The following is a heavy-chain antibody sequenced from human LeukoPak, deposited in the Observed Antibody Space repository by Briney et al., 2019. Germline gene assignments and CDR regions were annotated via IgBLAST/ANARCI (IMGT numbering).Heavy chain of an antibody. CDR3: ASRFDY. V-gene: IGHV3-48*01. Sequence: GGSLRLSCAASGFTFSTYSMNWVRQAPGKGLEWISYISSTSKTIYYTESVKGRFTISRDNAKNSLYLQVDSLRAEDTAVYYCASRFDYWGQGTLVTVSS. J-gene: IGHJ4*02. CDR2: ISSTSKTI. CDR1: GFTFSTYS.